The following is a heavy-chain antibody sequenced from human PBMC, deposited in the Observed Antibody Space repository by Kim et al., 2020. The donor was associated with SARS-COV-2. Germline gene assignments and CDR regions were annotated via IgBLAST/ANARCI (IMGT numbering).Heavy chain of an antibody. Sequence: SETLSLTCAVYGGSFSGYYWSWIRQPPGKGLEWIGEINHSGSTNYNPSLKSRVTISVDTSKNQFSLKLSSVTAADTAVYYCARVPSEPNLIAARPWIDYWGQGTLVTVSS. CDR1: GGSFSGYY. V-gene: IGHV4-34*01. CDR2: INHSGST. J-gene: IGHJ4*02. CDR3: ARVPSEPNLIAARPWIDY. D-gene: IGHD6-6*01.